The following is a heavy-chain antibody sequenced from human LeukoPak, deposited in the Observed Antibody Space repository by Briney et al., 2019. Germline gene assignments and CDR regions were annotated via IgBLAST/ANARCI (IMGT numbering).Heavy chain of an antibody. Sequence: SETLSLTCTVSGGSISSYYWSWIRQPAGKGLEWIGRIYTSGSTDYNPSLKSRVTMSVDTSKNQFSLKLSSVTAADTAMFYCAREMNYYDSSGYGGKAFDIWGQGTLVTVSS. CDR1: GGSISSYY. J-gene: IGHJ3*02. CDR3: AREMNYYDSSGYGGKAFDI. V-gene: IGHV4-4*07. D-gene: IGHD3-22*01. CDR2: IYTSGST.